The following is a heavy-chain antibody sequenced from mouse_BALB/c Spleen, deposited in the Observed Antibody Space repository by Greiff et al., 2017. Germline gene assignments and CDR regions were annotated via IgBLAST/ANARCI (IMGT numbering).Heavy chain of an antibody. Sequence: QVQLKESGAELVKPGASVKLSCKASGYTFTSYYMYWVKQRPGQGLEWIGEINPSNGGTNFNEKFKSKATLTVDKSSSTAYMQLSSLTSEDSAVYYCTRSYYDYDGFAYWGQGTLVTVSA. D-gene: IGHD2-4*01. CDR3: TRSYYDYDGFAY. V-gene: IGHV1S81*02. J-gene: IGHJ3*01. CDR2: INPSNGGT. CDR1: GYTFTSYY.